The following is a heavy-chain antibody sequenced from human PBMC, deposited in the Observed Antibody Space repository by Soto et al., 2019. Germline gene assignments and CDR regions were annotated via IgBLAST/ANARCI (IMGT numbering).Heavy chain of an antibody. CDR3: AKVDAYSYRNDH. Sequence: GALRRSCAASALTFSNSAMTWVRQALGKGPEWVSSIGRTNNTHYADSVKGRFAISRDNSQNTLYLQMNSLTAEDTAVYFCAKVDAYSYRNDHWGQGTLVTVSS. CDR1: ALTFSNSA. J-gene: IGHJ4*02. V-gene: IGHV3-23*01. D-gene: IGHD3-16*02. CDR2: IGRTNNT.